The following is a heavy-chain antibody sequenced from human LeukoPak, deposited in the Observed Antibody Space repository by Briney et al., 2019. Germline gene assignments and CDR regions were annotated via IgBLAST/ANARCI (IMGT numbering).Heavy chain of an antibody. CDR1: GFTFSSYA. D-gene: IGHD3/OR15-3a*01. CDR3: ARGPGDFWTDPKGYMDV. V-gene: IGHV3-64*01. CDR2: ISSNGGST. J-gene: IGHJ6*03. Sequence: GGSLRLSCAASGFTFSSYAMHWVRQAPGKGLEYVSAISSNGGSTYYTNSVKGRFTISRDNSKNTLYLQMGSLRAEDMAVYYCARGPGDFWTDPKGYMDVWGKGTTVTVSS.